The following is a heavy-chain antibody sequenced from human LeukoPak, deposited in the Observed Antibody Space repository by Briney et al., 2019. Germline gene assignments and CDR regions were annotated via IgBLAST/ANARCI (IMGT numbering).Heavy chain of an antibody. D-gene: IGHD1-7*01. CDR3: ARDGTSTDDY. Sequence: ASVRVSCKPSGYTFTALGISWVRQAPGQGGEWMGWISGYNHNTHYAKKFQSRVTLTTHTPTSTAYMELRSLRSDDTAVYYCARDGTSTDDYWGQGTLVTVSS. V-gene: IGHV1-18*01. CDR1: GYTFTALG. CDR2: ISGYNHNT. J-gene: IGHJ4*02.